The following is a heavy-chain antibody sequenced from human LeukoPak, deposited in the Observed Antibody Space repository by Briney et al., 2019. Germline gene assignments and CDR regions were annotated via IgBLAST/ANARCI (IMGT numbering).Heavy chain of an antibody. CDR3: ARHSEDVEGGGSYCPFDS. J-gene: IGHJ4*02. CDR1: RVSTSTTHCC. CDR2: IFYSGST. D-gene: IGHD1-26*01. Sequence: SETLSLTSAHSRVSTSTTHCCWPWIRQSPGKTLEWIANIFYSGSTYYNLSLRSRVTISLDTSRNEFSLELAPLAATDTAVYYCARHSEDVEGGGSYCPFDSWGRGTLVTVSS. V-gene: IGHV4-39*01.